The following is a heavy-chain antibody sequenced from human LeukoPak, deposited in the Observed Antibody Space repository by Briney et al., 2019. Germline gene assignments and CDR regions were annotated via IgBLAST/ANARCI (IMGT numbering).Heavy chain of an antibody. V-gene: IGHV1-69*13. D-gene: IGHD3-3*01. Sequence: ASVKVSCKASGGTFSSYAISWVRQAPGQGLEWMGGIIPIFGTANYAQKFQGRVTITADESTSTAYMELSSLRSEDTAVYYCARGDDFWSGYSLLDAFDIWGQGTMVTVSS. CDR2: IIPIFGTA. CDR1: GGTFSSYA. J-gene: IGHJ3*02. CDR3: ARGDDFWSGYSLLDAFDI.